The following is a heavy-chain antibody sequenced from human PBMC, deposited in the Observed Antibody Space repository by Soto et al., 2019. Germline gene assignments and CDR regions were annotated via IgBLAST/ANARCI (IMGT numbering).Heavy chain of an antibody. J-gene: IGHJ6*02. D-gene: IGHD3-10*01. V-gene: IGHV4-31*03. CDR2: IYYSGST. CDR3: ARDPGRRYYGSGSDYYYYYGMDV. Sequence: SETLSLTCTGSGGSISSVGYYWSWIRQHPGKGLAWIGYIYYSGSTYSNPSLKSRVTISVDPSKNQFSRKLSSVTAADTAVYYCARDPGRRYYGSGSDYYYYYGMDVWGQGTTVTVSS. CDR1: GGSISSVGYY.